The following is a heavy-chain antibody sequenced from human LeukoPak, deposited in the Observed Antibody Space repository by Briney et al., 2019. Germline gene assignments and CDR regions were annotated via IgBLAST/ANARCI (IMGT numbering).Heavy chain of an antibody. J-gene: IGHJ5*02. V-gene: IGHV4-59*08. D-gene: IGHD6-19*01. Sequence: SETLSLTCTVSGGSISSYYWSWIRQPPGKGLEWIGYIYYSGSTNYNPSLKSRVTISVDTSKNQFSLKLSSVTAADTALYYCARATLIAVADLNWFDPWGQGTLVTVSS. CDR1: GGSISSYY. CDR3: ARATLIAVADLNWFDP. CDR2: IYYSGST.